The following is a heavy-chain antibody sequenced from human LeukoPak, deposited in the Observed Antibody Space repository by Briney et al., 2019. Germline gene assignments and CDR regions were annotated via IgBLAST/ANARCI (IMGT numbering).Heavy chain of an antibody. CDR1: GFTFSSYS. D-gene: IGHD5-24*01. CDR2: ISSSSSYI. CDR3: AREDGYNSRRPWDY. V-gene: IGHV3-21*04. J-gene: IGHJ4*02. Sequence: QSGGSLRLSCAASGFTFSSYSMNWVRQAPGKGLEWVSSISSSSSYIYYADSVKGRFTISRDNAKNSLYLQMSSLRAEDTAVYYCAREDGYNSRRPWDYWGQGTLVTVSS.